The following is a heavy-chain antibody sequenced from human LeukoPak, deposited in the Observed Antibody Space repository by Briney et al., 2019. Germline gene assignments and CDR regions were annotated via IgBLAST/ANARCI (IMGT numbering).Heavy chain of an antibody. CDR1: GGSISSYY. CDR3: ARLSSGWNYFDY. Sequence: SETLSLTCTVSGGSISSYYWSWIRQPPGKGLEWIGYIYYSGSTNYNPSLKSRVTISVDTSKNQFSLKLSSVTAADTAVYYCARLSSGWNYFDYRGQGTLVTVSS. V-gene: IGHV4-59*08. J-gene: IGHJ4*02. CDR2: IYYSGST. D-gene: IGHD6-19*01.